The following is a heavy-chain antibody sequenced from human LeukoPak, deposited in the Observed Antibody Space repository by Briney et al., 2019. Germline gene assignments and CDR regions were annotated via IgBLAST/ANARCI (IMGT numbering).Heavy chain of an antibody. CDR3: ARDLRSHYYYYMDV. CDR1: GDTFSRYA. V-gene: IGHV1-2*02. D-gene: IGHD5-12*01. J-gene: IGHJ6*03. Sequence: ASVKVSCKASGDTFSRYAISWVRQAPGQGLEWMGWINPNSGGTNYAQKFQGRVTMTRDTSISTAYMELSRLRSDDTAVYYCARDLRSHYYYYMDVWGKGTTVTVSS. CDR2: INPNSGGT.